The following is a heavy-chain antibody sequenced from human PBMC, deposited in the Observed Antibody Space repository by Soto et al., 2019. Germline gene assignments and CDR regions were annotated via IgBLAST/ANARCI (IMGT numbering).Heavy chain of an antibody. Sequence: QMQLVQSGPEVKKPGTSVKVSCKASGFTFTSSAVQWVRQARGQRLEWIGWIVVGSGNTNCAQKFQERVTITRDMSTSTAYMELSSLRSEDTAVYYCAADLHPYDLPENFDYWGQGTLVTVSS. CDR2: IVVGSGNT. CDR1: GFTFTSSA. D-gene: IGHD3-3*01. V-gene: IGHV1-58*01. J-gene: IGHJ4*02. CDR3: AADLHPYDLPENFDY.